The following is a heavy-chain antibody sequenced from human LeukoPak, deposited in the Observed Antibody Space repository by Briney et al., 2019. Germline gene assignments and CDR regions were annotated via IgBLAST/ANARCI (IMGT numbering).Heavy chain of an antibody. Sequence: GRSLRLSCAASGFTFGNYGLHWVRQAPGKGLEWVAVISNDGGNKYYADSVKGRFTISRDNSKNTLYLQMNSLRTDDTAVYYCARDLAWGAYDYWGQGTLVTVSS. V-gene: IGHV3-30*04. CDR2: ISNDGGNK. D-gene: IGHD7-27*01. J-gene: IGHJ4*02. CDR3: ARDLAWGAYDY. CDR1: GFTFGNYG.